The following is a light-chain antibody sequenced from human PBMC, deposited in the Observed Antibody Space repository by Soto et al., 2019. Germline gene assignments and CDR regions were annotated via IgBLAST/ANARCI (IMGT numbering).Light chain of an antibody. V-gene: IGKV3-20*01. CDR2: GAS. CDR3: HQHGGSPET. CDR1: RSVNNNY. Sequence: EIVLTESPGTLSLSPGEGATLSCRASRSVNNNYLAWYQQKPGQAPRLLIFGASSRATGIPDRFIGSGSGTEFILTISRLEPDDFAIYHCHQHGGSPETFGQGTKVDI. J-gene: IGKJ1*01.